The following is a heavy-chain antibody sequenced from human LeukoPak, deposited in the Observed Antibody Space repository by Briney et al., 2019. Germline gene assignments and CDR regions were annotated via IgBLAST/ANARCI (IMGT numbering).Heavy chain of an antibody. V-gene: IGHV1-69*04. Sequence: SVKVSCKASGGTFSSYAISWVRQAPGQGLEWMGRIIPILGIANYAQKFQGRVTITADKSTSTAYMELSSLRSEDTAVYYCARDWRELYANWFDPWGQGTLVTVSS. CDR2: IIPILGIA. J-gene: IGHJ5*02. CDR1: GGTFSSYA. D-gene: IGHD1-26*01. CDR3: ARDWRELYANWFDP.